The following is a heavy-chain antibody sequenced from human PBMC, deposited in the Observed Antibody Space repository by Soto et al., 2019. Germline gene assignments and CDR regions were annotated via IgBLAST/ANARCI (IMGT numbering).Heavy chain of an antibody. CDR3: AKDLGYSSSWYSDY. CDR1: GFTFSSYA. J-gene: IGHJ4*02. Sequence: GGSLRLSCAASGFTFSSYAMSWVRQAPGKGLEWVSAISGSGGSTYYADSVKGRFTISRDNSKNTLYLQMNSLRAEGTAVYYCAKDLGYSSSWYSDYWGQGTLVTVSS. V-gene: IGHV3-23*01. D-gene: IGHD6-13*01. CDR2: ISGSGGST.